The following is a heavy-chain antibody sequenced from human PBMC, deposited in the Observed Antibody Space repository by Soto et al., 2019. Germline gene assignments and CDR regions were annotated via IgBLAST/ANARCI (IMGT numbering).Heavy chain of an antibody. D-gene: IGHD3-22*01. CDR3: AAGRWAASSVSRNYNGMDV. CDR1: GITFSNYA. CDR2: ASHDGRNK. Sequence: QVQLVESGGGVVQPGRSLRLSCAASGITFSNYAMHWVRQAPGKGLEWVAVASHDGRNKYYTDSVKGRFTISRDMSSNTLHLQMNSLRVDDTAVYYCAAGRWAASSVSRNYNGMDVWGQGATVTVSS. V-gene: IGHV3-30*04. J-gene: IGHJ6*02.